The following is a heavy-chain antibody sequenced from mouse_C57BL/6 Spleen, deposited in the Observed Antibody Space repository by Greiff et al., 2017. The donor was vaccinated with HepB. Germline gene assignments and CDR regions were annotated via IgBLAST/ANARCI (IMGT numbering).Heavy chain of an antibody. CDR1: GYAFSSSW. V-gene: IGHV1-82*01. J-gene: IGHJ3*01. D-gene: IGHD2-5*01. CDR2: IYPGDGDT. CDR3: APYSNSWFAY. Sequence: VKLQQSGPELVKPGASVKISCKASGYAFSSSWMNWVKQRPGKGLEWIGRIYPGDGDTNYNGKFKGKATLTADKSSSTAYMQLSSLTSEDSAVYFCAPYSNSWFAYWGQGTLVTVSA.